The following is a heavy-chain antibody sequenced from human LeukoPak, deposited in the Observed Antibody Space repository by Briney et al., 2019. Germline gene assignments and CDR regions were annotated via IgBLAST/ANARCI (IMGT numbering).Heavy chain of an antibody. CDR1: GGSFSGYY. CDR2: INRSGDA. Sequence: PSETLSLTCAVYGGSFSGYYWNWVRQSPGKGLEWIGEINRSGDANYNPSLKSRVTISGDTSKSQFSLRLSSLTAADTAVYYCARRIRRADPETFYYTYYMDVWGNGTTVTVSS. V-gene: IGHV4-34*01. CDR3: ARRIRRADPETFYYTYYMDV. J-gene: IGHJ6*03. D-gene: IGHD3-10*01.